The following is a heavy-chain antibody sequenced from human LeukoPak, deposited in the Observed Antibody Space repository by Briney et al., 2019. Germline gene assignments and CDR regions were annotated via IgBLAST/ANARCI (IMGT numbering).Heavy chain of an antibody. J-gene: IGHJ5*02. CDR1: GYTFTGYY. CDR2: INPNSGGT. Sequence: ASVKVSCKASGYTFTGYYMHWVRQAPGQGLEWMGWINPNSGGTNYAQKFQGRVTMTRDTSISTAYMELSRLRSDDTAVYYCARDLRSTGGRFDPWGQGTLVTVSS. D-gene: IGHD2-2*01. V-gene: IGHV1-2*02. CDR3: ARDLRSTGGRFDP.